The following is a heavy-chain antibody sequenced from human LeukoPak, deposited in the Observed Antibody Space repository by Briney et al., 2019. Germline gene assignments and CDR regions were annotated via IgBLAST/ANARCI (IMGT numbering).Heavy chain of an antibody. CDR1: GFTFSSYG. CDR2: ITGRGEHI. D-gene: IGHD2/OR15-2a*01. V-gene: IGHV3-23*01. CDR3: ARDLFLWGAFDI. J-gene: IGHJ3*02. Sequence: PGGSLRLSCTASGFTFSSYGMNWVRQAPGKGLEWVSGITGRGEHIFYAGSVKGRFTISRDNSKNTLYLQMNSLRAEDTAVYYCARDLFLWGAFDIWGQGTMVTVSS.